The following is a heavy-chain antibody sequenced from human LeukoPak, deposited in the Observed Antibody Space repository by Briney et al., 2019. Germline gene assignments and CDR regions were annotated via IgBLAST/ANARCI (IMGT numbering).Heavy chain of an antibody. CDR1: GGSISSYY. Sequence: SETLSLTCTVSGGSISSYYWGWIRQPPGKGLEWIGTIYYSGTTYYNPSLKSRLTISVDTSKNQFSLKLTSVTAADTAVYYCARHDYYGSLNWFDPWGQGTLITVSS. J-gene: IGHJ5*02. D-gene: IGHD3-10*01. CDR2: IYYSGTT. CDR3: ARHDYYGSLNWFDP. V-gene: IGHV4-39*01.